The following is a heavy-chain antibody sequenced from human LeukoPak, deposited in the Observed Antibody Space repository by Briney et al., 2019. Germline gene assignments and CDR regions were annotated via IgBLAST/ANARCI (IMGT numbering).Heavy chain of an antibody. CDR3: ARGSKAAVTIYYYYYMDD. Sequence: ASVKVSCKASGHTFTSYDINWVRQATGQGLEWMEWMNPNSGNTGYAQKFQGRVTMTMNTSISTAYMELSSLSSEDTAVYYCARGSKAAVTIYYYYYMDDWGKGTTVTVSS. CDR2: MNPNSGNT. V-gene: IGHV1-8*01. D-gene: IGHD4-17*01. J-gene: IGHJ6*03. CDR1: GHTFTSYD.